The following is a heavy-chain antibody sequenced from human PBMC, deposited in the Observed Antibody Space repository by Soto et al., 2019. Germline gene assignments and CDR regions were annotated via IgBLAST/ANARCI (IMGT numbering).Heavy chain of an antibody. CDR3: AGAGGLFGDLGGFDP. D-gene: IGHD3-10*02. J-gene: IGHJ5*02. V-gene: IGHV1-46*01. CDR2: INPRGFFT. CDR1: GYTFTSYN. Sequence: QVQLVQSGAEVKKPGASVKVSCKASGYTFTSYNIHWVRQAPGQGLEWVGMINPRGFFTTYAQKFRGRVTMTGDTATSVLYMELTDLRWEDTAVYYCAGAGGLFGDLGGFDPGGQGPLFAVSS.